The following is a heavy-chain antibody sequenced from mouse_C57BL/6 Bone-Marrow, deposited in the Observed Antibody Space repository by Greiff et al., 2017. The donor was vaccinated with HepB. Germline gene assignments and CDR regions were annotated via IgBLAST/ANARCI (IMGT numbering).Heavy chain of an antibody. V-gene: IGHV1-5*01. CDR2: IYPGNSDT. CDR1: GYTFTSYW. Sequence: VQLKQSGTVLARPGASVKMSCKTSGYTFTSYWMHWVKQRPGQGLEWIGAIYPGNSDTSYNQKFKGKAKLTAVTSASTAYMELSSLTNEDSAVYYCTRPRLRRGSFYAMDYWGQGTSVTVSS. J-gene: IGHJ4*01. D-gene: IGHD2-4*01. CDR3: TRPRLRRGSFYAMDY.